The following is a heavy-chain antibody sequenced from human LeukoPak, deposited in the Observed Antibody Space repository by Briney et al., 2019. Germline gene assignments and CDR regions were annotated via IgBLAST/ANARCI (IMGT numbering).Heavy chain of an antibody. CDR1: GFTFSSYS. CDR2: ISSGSSTI. J-gene: IGHJ4*02. D-gene: IGHD5-18*01. V-gene: IGHV3-48*01. Sequence: PGGSLRLSCAASGFTFSSYSMNWVRQAPGKGLEWISYISSGSSTIYYADSVKGRFTISRDNAKNTLYLQMNSLRAEDTAVYYCAKESREGYGYFDYWGQGTLVTVSS. CDR3: AKESREGYGYFDY.